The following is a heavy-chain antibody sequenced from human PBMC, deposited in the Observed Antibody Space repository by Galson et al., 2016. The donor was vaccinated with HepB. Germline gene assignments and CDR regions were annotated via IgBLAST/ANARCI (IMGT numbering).Heavy chain of an antibody. CDR3: ARTYLTGRGFGS. CDR2: KYYRSDWRS. Sequence: CAISGDSVFNTNAGWNWVRQSPSRGLEWPGRKYYRSDWRSDYADSLKGRITINPDKSKNQFSLHLDSVTPEDTAVYYCARTYLTGRGFGSWGQGTLVTVSS. CDR1: GDSVFNTNAG. J-gene: IGHJ4*02. D-gene: IGHD1-14*01. V-gene: IGHV6-1*01.